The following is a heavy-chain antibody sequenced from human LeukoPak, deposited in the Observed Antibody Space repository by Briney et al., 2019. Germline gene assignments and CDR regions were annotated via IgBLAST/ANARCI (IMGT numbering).Heavy chain of an antibody. CDR3: AKSFLTGPPGVIDI. V-gene: IGHV3-23*01. J-gene: IGHJ3*02. CDR1: GFTFSGYA. Sequence: GGSLRLSCAASGFTFSGYAMSWVRQAPGKGLEWVSANSGSGGSTYYADSVKGRFTISRDNPKNTLFLQMNSLTAEDTAVYYCAKSFLTGPPGVIDIWGQGTMVTVS. CDR2: NSGSGGST. D-gene: IGHD3-9*01.